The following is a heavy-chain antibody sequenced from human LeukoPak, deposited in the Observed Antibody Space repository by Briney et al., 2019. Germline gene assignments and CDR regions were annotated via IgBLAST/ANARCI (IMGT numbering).Heavy chain of an antibody. V-gene: IGHV1-69*16. Sequence: ASVKVSCKASGGTFSSYTISWVRQAPGQGLEWMGRIIPILGIANYAQKFQGRVTITTDESTSTAYMELSSLRSEDTAVYYCARANSHYYDSSGYPDYWGQGTLVTVSS. J-gene: IGHJ4*02. D-gene: IGHD3-22*01. CDR1: GGTFSSYT. CDR3: ARANSHYYDSSGYPDY. CDR2: IIPILGIA.